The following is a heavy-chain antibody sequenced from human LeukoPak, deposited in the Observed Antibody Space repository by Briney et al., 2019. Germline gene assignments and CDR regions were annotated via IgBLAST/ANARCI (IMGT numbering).Heavy chain of an antibody. CDR1: GFTFSNYG. D-gene: IGHD2-15*01. CDR3: AKDPCSGGSCYSADY. J-gene: IGHJ4*02. CDR2: ISNSGGST. Sequence: GGSLRLSCAASGFTFSNYGMRWVRQAPGKGLEWVSIISNSGGSTYYADSVKGRFTISRDNSKNTLYPQMTSLRAEDMAVYYCAKDPCSGGSCYSADYWGQGTLVTVSS. V-gene: IGHV3-23*01.